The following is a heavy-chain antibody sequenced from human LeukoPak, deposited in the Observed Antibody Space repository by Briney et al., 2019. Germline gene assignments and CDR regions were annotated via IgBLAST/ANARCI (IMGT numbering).Heavy chain of an antibody. CDR1: GGSISSASYY. V-gene: IGHV4-61*02. J-gene: IGHJ4*02. CDR2: IYTSGST. CDR3: ASEAWGAQWLASIAY. Sequence: SETLTLTCTVSGGSISSASYYWSWLRQPAGKGLEWIGRIYTSGSTNYNPSLKSRVTMSVDTAKNQFSLKLSSATDAAAAVYYCASEAWGAQWLASIAYWGQGTLVTVSS. D-gene: IGHD6-19*01.